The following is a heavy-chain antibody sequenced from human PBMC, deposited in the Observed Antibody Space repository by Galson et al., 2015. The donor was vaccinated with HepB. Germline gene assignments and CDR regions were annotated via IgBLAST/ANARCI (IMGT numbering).Heavy chain of an antibody. V-gene: IGHV3-11*01. Sequence: SLRLSCAASGFTFRDYYMSWIRQAPGKGLEWVSYISSSGSTIYYADSVKGRFTISRDNAKNSLYLQMNSLRAEDTAVYYCARFQKSATVDFDLWGRGTLVTVSS. CDR2: ISSSGSTI. J-gene: IGHJ2*01. CDR1: GFTFRDYY. D-gene: IGHD2-21*01. CDR3: ARFQKSATVDFDL.